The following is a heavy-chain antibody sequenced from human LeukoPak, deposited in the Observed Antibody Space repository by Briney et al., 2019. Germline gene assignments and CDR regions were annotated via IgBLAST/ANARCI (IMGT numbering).Heavy chain of an antibody. CDR1: GYSFTSYW. J-gene: IGHJ5*02. CDR2: IYPGDSDT. V-gene: IGHV5-51*01. Sequence: GESLKISCKGSGYSFTSYWIGWVRQMPGKGLEWMGIIYPGDSDTRYSPSFQGQVTISADKSISTAYLQWSSLKASDTAIYYCSRLKFAAAGTGWFDPWGQGTLVTVSS. CDR3: SRLKFAAAGTGWFDP. D-gene: IGHD6-13*01.